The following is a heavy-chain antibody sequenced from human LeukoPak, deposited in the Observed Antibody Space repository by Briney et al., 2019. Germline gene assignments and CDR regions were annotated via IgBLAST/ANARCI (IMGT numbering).Heavy chain of an antibody. V-gene: IGHV3-23*01. CDR2: ISGSGGST. Sequence: GGSLRLSCAASGFTFSSYAMSWVRQAPGKGPEWVSGISGSGGSTYYADSVKGRFTISRDNSKNTLYLQMSSPRADETAVYYCAKSQGISIAVAGTSWDYWGQGTPVTVSS. J-gene: IGHJ4*02. CDR1: GFTFSSYA. D-gene: IGHD6-19*01. CDR3: AKSQGISIAVAGTSWDY.